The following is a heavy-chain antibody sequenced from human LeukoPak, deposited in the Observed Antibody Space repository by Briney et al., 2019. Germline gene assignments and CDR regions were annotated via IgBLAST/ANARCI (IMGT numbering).Heavy chain of an antibody. CDR2: ISYDGSNK. Sequence: GGSLRLSCAASGFTFSGYGMHWVRQAPGKGLEWVAVISYDGSNKYYADSVKGRFTVSRDTSKNPLYLQMNSLRAEDAAVYYCAKDRAGYYYYGMDVWGQGTTVTVSS. J-gene: IGHJ6*02. V-gene: IGHV3-30*18. CDR3: AKDRAGYYYYGMDV. CDR1: GFTFSGYG. D-gene: IGHD6-19*01.